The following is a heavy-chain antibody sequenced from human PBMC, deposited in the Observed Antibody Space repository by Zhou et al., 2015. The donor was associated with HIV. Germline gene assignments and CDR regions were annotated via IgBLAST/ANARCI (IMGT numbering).Heavy chain of an antibody. V-gene: IGHV1-69*12. D-gene: IGHD6-19*01. CDR3: ARDSEYTSAWKH. CDR1: GGTFSSYA. CDR2: IIPIFGTT. J-gene: IGHJ1*01. Sequence: QVQLVQSGAEVKKPGSSVKVSCKASGGTFSSYAISWVRQAPGQGLEWMGGIIPIFGTTNSAQKFQGRVTFTADASTTTVYMELSSLRSEDTAVYYCARDSEYTSAWKHWGQGTLVTVSA.